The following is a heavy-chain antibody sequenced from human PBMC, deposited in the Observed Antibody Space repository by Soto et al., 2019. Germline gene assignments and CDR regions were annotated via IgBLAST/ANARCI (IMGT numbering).Heavy chain of an antibody. Sequence: ASVKVFCKASGYTFTSYAMHWVRKAPGQRLEWMGWINAGNGNTKYSQKFQGRVNITRDTSASTAYMEMSWLRSDDTAVSYCARGILGDSSGYYGFDYWGQGTLVTVSS. J-gene: IGHJ4*02. D-gene: IGHD3-22*01. CDR3: ARGILGDSSGYYGFDY. V-gene: IGHV1-3*01. CDR2: INAGNGNT. CDR1: GYTFTSYA.